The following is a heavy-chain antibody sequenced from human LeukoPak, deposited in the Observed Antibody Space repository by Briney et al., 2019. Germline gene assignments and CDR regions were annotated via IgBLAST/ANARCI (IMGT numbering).Heavy chain of an antibody. V-gene: IGHV4-39*01. CDR2: IYYSGRT. D-gene: IGHD3-3*01. J-gene: IGHJ4*02. CDR3: ARGRAGAYDFWSGSQKYYFDY. Sequence: PSETLSLTCAVSGGSLSSNSYYWGWIRQPPGKGLEWIGSIYYSGRTYYNPSLKSRVTISVDTSKNQFSLKLSSVTAADTAVYYCARGRAGAYDFWSGSQKYYFDYWGQGTLVTVSS. CDR1: GGSLSSNSYY.